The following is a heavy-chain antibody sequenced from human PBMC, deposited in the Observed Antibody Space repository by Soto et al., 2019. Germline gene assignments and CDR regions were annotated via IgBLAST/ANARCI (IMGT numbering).Heavy chain of an antibody. D-gene: IGHD3-3*01. CDR1: GVTISSVDYY. CDR2: IYHRGTT. J-gene: IGHJ5*02. Sequence: SETLSLTCTVSGVTISSVDYYWSWIRQYPGKGLEWIGYIYHRGTTYYNPSLKSPISTSIYTSKNQFSPQLSPVTAADTAVYNCAKFPDMEVHWSVPWGGETLVTVTS. CDR3: AKFPDMEVHWSVP. V-gene: IGHV4-31*01.